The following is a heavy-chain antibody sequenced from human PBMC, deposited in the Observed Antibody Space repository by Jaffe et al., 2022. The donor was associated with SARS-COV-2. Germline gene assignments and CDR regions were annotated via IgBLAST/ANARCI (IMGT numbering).Heavy chain of an antibody. J-gene: IGHJ4*02. D-gene: IGHD2-21*02. V-gene: IGHV3-53*04. Sequence: EVKLLESGGGLVQPGGSLRLSCAASGFSVSTTYMAWVRQAPGKGLQWVSVIYSGDNSNYEESVKGRFRISRQDSQNLLYLQMTNLRPADTAVYYCTRVGQSVTQLFFEDWGQGALVTVSS. CDR1: GFSVSTTY. CDR2: IYSGDNS. CDR3: TRVGQSVTQLFFED.